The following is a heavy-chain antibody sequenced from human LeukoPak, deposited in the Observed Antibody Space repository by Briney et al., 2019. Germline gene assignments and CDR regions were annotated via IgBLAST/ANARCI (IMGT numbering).Heavy chain of an antibody. Sequence: GGSLRLSCAASGFTFSSYEMNWVRQAPGKGLEWVSYISSSGSTIYYADSVKGRFTISRDNAMNSLYLQMNSLRAEDTAVYYCAREYYDSSGYYFDYWGQGTLVAVSS. CDR2: ISSSGSTI. CDR1: GFTFSSYE. D-gene: IGHD3-22*01. V-gene: IGHV3-48*03. CDR3: AREYYDSSGYYFDY. J-gene: IGHJ4*02.